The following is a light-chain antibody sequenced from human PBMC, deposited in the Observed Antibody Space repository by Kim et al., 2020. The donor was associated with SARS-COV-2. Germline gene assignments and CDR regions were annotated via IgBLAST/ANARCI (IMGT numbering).Light chain of an antibody. CDR2: VGTGGIVG. V-gene: IGLV9-49*01. CDR1: SGYSNYK. J-gene: IGLJ3*02. CDR3: GADHGSGNRAV. Sequence: QPVLTQPPSASASLGASVTLTCTLSSGYSNYKVDWYQQRPGKGPRFVMRVGTGGIVGSKGDGIPDRFSVLGSGLNRYLTIKNIQEEDESDYHCGADHGSGNRAVFGGGTQLTVL.